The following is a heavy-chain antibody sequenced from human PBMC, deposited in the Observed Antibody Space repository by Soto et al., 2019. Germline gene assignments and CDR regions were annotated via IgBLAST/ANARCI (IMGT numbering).Heavy chain of an antibody. CDR1: GYSFSSSW. J-gene: IGHJ4*02. Sequence: GESLKISCQASGYSFSSSWIGWVRQMPGKGLEWMGIIDPNDSQTIYSPSFQGQVTISADKSIDTAYLQWSSLKASDTAMYYCARHAGNSWKGDYFDYWGQGALVTVSS. V-gene: IGHV5-51*01. CDR2: IDPNDSQT. D-gene: IGHD6-13*01. CDR3: ARHAGNSWKGDYFDY.